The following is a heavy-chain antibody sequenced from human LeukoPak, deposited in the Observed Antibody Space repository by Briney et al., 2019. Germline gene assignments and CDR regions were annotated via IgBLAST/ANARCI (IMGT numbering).Heavy chain of an antibody. V-gene: IGHV3-21*01. CDR2: ISSSSSYI. J-gene: IGHJ4*02. CDR3: ARGFYDSSGYYLLGY. D-gene: IGHD3-22*01. Sequence: TGGSLRLSCAASGFTFSSYSMNWVRQAPGKGLEWVSSISSSSSYIYYADSVKGRFTISRDNAKNSLYLQMNSPRAEDTAVYYCARGFYDSSGYYLLGYWGQGTLVTVSS. CDR1: GFTFSSYS.